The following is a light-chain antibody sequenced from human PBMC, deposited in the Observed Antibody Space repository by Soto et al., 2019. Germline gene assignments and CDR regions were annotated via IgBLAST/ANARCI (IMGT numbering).Light chain of an antibody. J-gene: IGLJ1*01. CDR3: CSYAGDKTYV. CDR1: GSDVRTYNL. CDR2: EAS. V-gene: IGLV2-23*01. Sequence: QSVLTQPASVSGSPGQSITISCTVTGSDVRTYNLVSWYQQHPGKVPKLIIYEASKRPSGVSNRFSGSQPGNTASLTVSGLQAEDEADYYCCSYAGDKTYVFGSGTTSPS.